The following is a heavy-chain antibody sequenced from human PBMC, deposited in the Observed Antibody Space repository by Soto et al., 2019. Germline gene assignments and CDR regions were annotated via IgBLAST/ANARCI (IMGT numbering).Heavy chain of an antibody. J-gene: IGHJ5*02. CDR2: IYYSGST. D-gene: IGHD3-22*01. Sequence: SETLSLTCTVSGDSISSGDYYWSWIRQPPGKGLEWIGYIYYSGSTNYNPSLKSRVTISVDTSKNQFSLKLSSVTAADTAVYYCARSYYYDSSGYLNWFDPWGQGTLVTVSS. CDR1: GDSISSGDYY. V-gene: IGHV4-61*08. CDR3: ARSYYYDSSGYLNWFDP.